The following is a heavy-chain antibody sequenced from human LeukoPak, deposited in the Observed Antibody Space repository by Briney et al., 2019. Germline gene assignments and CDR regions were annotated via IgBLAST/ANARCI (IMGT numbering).Heavy chain of an antibody. V-gene: IGHV3-33*01. CDR1: GFPFSTYG. D-gene: IGHD1-1*01. CDR2: IWSDGSNK. J-gene: IGHJ6*02. Sequence: GGPLSLSCAASGFPFSTYGMHWARQAPGKGLGWVAVIWSDGSNKFYADSVRGRFTMSRDNSKNRLYLQMNSLTAEDTAVYYCASLENDMDVWGQGTTVTVSS. CDR3: ASLENDMDV.